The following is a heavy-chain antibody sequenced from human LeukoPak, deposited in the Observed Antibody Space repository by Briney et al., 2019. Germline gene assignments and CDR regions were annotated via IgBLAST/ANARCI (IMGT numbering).Heavy chain of an antibody. CDR1: GGSISSYY. V-gene: IGHV4-4*07. J-gene: IGHJ3*02. CDR3: ARTRVIAAAGTSGAFDI. D-gene: IGHD6-13*01. CDR2: IYTSGST. Sequence: SETLSLTCTVSGGSISSYYWSWIRQPAGKGLEWIGRIYTSGSTNYNPSLKSRVTMSVDTSKNQFSLKLSSVTAADTAVYYCARTRVIAAAGTSGAFDIWGQGTMVTVSS.